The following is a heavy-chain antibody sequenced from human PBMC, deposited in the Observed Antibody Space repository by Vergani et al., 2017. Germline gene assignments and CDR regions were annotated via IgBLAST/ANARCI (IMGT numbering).Heavy chain of an antibody. J-gene: IGHJ4*02. CDR1: GGTFSSYA. CDR2: IIPIFGTA. CDR3: ARDSDGPNYDYWSGYPAFDY. D-gene: IGHD3-3*01. Sequence: QVQLVQSGAEVKKPGSSVKVSCKASGGTFSSYAISWVRQAPGQGLEWMGGIIPIFGTANYAQKFQGRVTITADESTSTAYMELSSLRSEDTAGYYCARDSDGPNYDYWSGYPAFDYWGQGTLVTVSS. V-gene: IGHV1-69*01.